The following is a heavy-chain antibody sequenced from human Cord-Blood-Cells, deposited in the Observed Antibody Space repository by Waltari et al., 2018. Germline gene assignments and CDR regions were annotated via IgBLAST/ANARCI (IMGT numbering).Heavy chain of an antibody. V-gene: IGHV4-38-2*01. CDR3: ARVRKIAAAGTRSDAFDI. CDR1: GYSISSGYY. J-gene: IGHJ3*02. D-gene: IGHD6-13*01. CDR2: IYHSGST. Sequence: QVQLQESGPGLVKPSETLSPTCAVSGYSISSGYYWGWLRQPPGKGLGWFGRIYHSGSTYYNPSLKSRVTISVDTSKNQFSLKLSSVTAADTAVYYCARVRKIAAAGTRSDAFDIWGQGTMVTVSS.